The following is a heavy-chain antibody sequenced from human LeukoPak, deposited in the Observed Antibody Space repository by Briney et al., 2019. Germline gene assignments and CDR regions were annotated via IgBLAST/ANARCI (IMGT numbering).Heavy chain of an antibody. Sequence: ASVKVSCKASGYTVTSYYMHWVRQAPGQGLEWMGILNPSGGSSSYAQKFQGRVTMTRDTSTSTVYMELSSLRSEDTAVYYCARDIVNSGYYYYGMDVWGQGTTVTVSS. CDR1: GYTVTSYY. CDR3: ARDIVNSGYYYYGMDV. J-gene: IGHJ6*02. V-gene: IGHV1-46*01. CDR2: LNPSGGSS. D-gene: IGHD3-16*02.